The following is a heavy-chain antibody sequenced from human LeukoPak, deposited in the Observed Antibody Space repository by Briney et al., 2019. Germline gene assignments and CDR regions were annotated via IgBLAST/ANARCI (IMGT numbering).Heavy chain of an antibody. CDR2: ISSSGSTI. CDR1: EFTFSSYE. D-gene: IGHD3-9*01. CDR3: ARAPTKFRRDWFDP. J-gene: IGHJ5*02. Sequence: GGSLRLPCAASEFTFSSYEMNWLRQAPGKGLEWVSYISSSGSTIYYANSVKGRFTISRDNAKNSLYLQMNNLRVEDTAVYYCARAPTKFRRDWFDPWGQGTLVTVSS. V-gene: IGHV3-48*03.